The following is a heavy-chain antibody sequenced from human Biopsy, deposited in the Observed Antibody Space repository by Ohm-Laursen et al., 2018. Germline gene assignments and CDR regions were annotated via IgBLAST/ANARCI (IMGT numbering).Heavy chain of an antibody. Sequence: SDTLSLTCTVSGGSISHNNYYWGWIRQPPGPGLEWFGSIFYRGRTHYKPSLKSRVNISVDTSKNQFSLKLNSVTAADTAVYYCARDYDTSGYYYVSWGQGTLVTVSS. V-gene: IGHV4-39*01. CDR1: GGSISHNNYY. CDR3: ARDYDTSGYYYVS. CDR2: IFYRGRT. J-gene: IGHJ5*02. D-gene: IGHD3-22*01.